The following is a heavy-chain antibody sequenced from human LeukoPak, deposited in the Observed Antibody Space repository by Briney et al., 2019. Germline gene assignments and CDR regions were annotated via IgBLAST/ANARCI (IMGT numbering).Heavy chain of an antibody. Sequence: PGGSLRLSCAASGFTFDDYAMHWVRQAPGKGLEWVSGISWNSGRIGYADSVKGRFTNSRDNAKNSLYLQMNSLRAEDTAVYYCARTGGSYSYAFDIWGQGTMVTVSS. CDR1: GFTFDDYA. CDR3: ARTGGSYSYAFDI. J-gene: IGHJ3*02. V-gene: IGHV3-9*01. D-gene: IGHD1-26*01. CDR2: ISWNSGRI.